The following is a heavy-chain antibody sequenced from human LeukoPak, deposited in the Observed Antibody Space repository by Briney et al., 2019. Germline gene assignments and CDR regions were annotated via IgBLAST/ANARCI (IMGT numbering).Heavy chain of an antibody. V-gene: IGHV3-7*01. Sequence: PGGSLRLSCAASGFTFSSYWMSWVRQAPGKGLEWVANIKQDGSEKYYVDSVKGRFTISRGNAKNSLYLQMNSLRAEDTAVYYCAREPRRAQYCSSTSCYRVLNYYYYMDVWGKGTTVTVSS. CDR3: AREPRRAQYCSSTSCYRVLNYYYYMDV. CDR2: IKQDGSEK. D-gene: IGHD2-2*02. J-gene: IGHJ6*03. CDR1: GFTFSSYW.